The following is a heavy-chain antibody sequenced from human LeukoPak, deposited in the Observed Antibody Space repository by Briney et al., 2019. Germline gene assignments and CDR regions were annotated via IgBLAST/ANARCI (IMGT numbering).Heavy chain of an antibody. J-gene: IGHJ4*02. Sequence: GESLRLSCAASGFTFSDYYISWIRQAPGKGLEWVSYISSSGSTIYYADSVKGRFTISRDNAKNSLYLQMNSLRAEDTAVYYCASGMDDSSGPLDYWGQGTLVTVSS. CDR1: GFTFSDYY. D-gene: IGHD3-22*01. CDR3: ASGMDDSSGPLDY. V-gene: IGHV3-11*04. CDR2: ISSSGSTI.